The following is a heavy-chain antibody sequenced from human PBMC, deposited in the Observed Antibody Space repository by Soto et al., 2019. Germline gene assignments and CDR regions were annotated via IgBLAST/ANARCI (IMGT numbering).Heavy chain of an antibody. V-gene: IGHV3-23*01. CDR3: AKGESSVSARDFDP. CDR2: ITSSGAA. CDR1: GFTFNNYA. Sequence: DVQLLESGGDLAQPGGSLRLSCEASGFTFNNYAIAWVRQAPGKGLEWVSGITSSGAAYYADSVKGRFTISRDNSKNKLYLQMNSLRAEDTAVYYCAKGESSVSARDFDPWGQGTLVTVSS. D-gene: IGHD3-22*01. J-gene: IGHJ5*02.